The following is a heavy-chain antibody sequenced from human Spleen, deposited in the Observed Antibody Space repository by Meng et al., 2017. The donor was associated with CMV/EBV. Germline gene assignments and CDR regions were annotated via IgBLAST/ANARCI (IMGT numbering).Heavy chain of an antibody. CDR3: ARDLVPYGMDV. V-gene: IGHV3-7*01. D-gene: IGHD2-8*01. Sequence: GESLKISCAASGFTFSSYWMSWVRQAPGKGLEWVANIKQDGSEKYYVDSVKGRFTVSRDNAKNSLSLQMNSLRAEDTAVYYCARDLVPYGMDVWGQGTTVTVSS. CDR1: GFTFSSYW. CDR2: IKQDGSEK. J-gene: IGHJ6*02.